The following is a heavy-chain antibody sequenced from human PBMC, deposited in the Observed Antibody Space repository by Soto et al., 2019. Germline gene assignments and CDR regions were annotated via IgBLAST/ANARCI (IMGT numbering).Heavy chain of an antibody. CDR2: IYYSGST. D-gene: IGHD3-16*01. J-gene: IGHJ4*02. CDR3: ARRGNKDGDNWAY. V-gene: IGHV4-39*01. CDR1: GGSISSSSYY. Sequence: NPSETLSLTSTDSGGSISSSSYYWGWIRQPPGKGLEWIGSIYYSGSTYYTPSLKSRVTISVDTSKNQFSLKLSSVTAADTAVYYCARRGNKDGDNWAYWGQGTLVTVSS.